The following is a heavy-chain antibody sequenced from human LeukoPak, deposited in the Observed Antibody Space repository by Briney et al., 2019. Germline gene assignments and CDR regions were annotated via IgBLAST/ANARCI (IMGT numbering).Heavy chain of an antibody. CDR1: GFTFTDYY. Sequence: GGSLRLSCAASGFTFTDYYMTWFRQAPGKGLEWVSYISVSGDTTTYTNSVRGRFTVSRDNVKNSVFLQMNSLRVEDTAVYYCARDLYYYDSSGPSGVWGQGTMVTVSS. D-gene: IGHD3-22*01. CDR3: ARDLYYYDSSGPSGV. J-gene: IGHJ3*01. CDR2: ISVSGDTT. V-gene: IGHV3-11*01.